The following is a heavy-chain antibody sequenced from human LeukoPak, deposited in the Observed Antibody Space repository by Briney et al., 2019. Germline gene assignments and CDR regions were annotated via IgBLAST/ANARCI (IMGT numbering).Heavy chain of an antibody. CDR2: IIPIFGTA. CDR1: GGTFSSYA. CDR3: ARGLEGRPTPLFDP. Sequence: SVKVSCKASGGTFSSYAISWVRQAPGQGLEWMGGIIPIFGTANYAQKFQGRVTITTDESTSTAYMELSSLRSEDTAVYYCARGLEGRPTPLFDPWGQGTLVTVSS. D-gene: IGHD5-12*01. J-gene: IGHJ5*02. V-gene: IGHV1-69*05.